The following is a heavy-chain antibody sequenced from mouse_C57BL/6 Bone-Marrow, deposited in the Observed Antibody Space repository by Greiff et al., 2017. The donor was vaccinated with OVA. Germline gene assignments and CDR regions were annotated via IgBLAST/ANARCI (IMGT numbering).Heavy chain of an antibody. D-gene: IGHD1-1*02. Sequence: EVQLQQSGPELVKPGASVKISCKASGYSFTDYNMNWVKQSNGKSLEWIGVINPNYGTTSYNQKFKGKATLTVDQSSSTAYMQLNSLTSEDSAVYYCARRKPEGDYGHLYYFDYWGQGTTLTVSS. CDR3: ARRKPEGDYGHLYYFDY. CDR1: GYSFTDYN. CDR2: INPNYGTT. J-gene: IGHJ2*01. V-gene: IGHV1-39*01.